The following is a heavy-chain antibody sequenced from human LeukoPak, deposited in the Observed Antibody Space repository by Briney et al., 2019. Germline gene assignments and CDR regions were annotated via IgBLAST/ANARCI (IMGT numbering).Heavy chain of an antibody. CDR2: ISYNGRNQ. CDR1: GFTFSSYA. CDR3: ARGPLPDY. V-gene: IGHV3-30*04. J-gene: IGHJ4*02. Sequence: GGSLRLSCSASGFTFSSYAMHWVRQAPGKGLEWVAVISYNGRNQNYADSVQGRFTISRDNSKNTLYLQMNSLRAEDTAVYYCARGPLPDYWGLGTLVTVSS.